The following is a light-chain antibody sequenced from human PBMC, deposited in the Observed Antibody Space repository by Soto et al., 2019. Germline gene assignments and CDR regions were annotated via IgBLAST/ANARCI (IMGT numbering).Light chain of an antibody. CDR1: SSDVGGSNY. J-gene: IGLJ1*01. Sequence: QSALTQPPSASRSPGHSVTISCTGTSSDVGGSNYVSWYQQHPGKAPKLMIYEVSKRPSGVPDRFSGSKSGNTASLTVSGLQAEDEADYYCSSYAGSLYVFGTGTKVTV. CDR3: SSYAGSLYV. V-gene: IGLV2-8*01. CDR2: EVS.